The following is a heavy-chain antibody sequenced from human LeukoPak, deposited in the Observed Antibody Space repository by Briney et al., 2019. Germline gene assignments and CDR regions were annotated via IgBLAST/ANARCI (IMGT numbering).Heavy chain of an antibody. CDR1: GGSISSYY. CDR3: ARWGYFDSSGYFVVDY. Sequence: SETLSLTCTVSGGSISSYYWSWIRQPPGERLEWIGWIHYSGSTAYNPSLESRVTMSVDTSKNHISLKMTSVTAADTATYYCARWGYFDSSGYFVVDYWGQGALVTVSS. J-gene: IGHJ4*02. CDR2: IHYSGST. D-gene: IGHD3-22*01. V-gene: IGHV4-59*01.